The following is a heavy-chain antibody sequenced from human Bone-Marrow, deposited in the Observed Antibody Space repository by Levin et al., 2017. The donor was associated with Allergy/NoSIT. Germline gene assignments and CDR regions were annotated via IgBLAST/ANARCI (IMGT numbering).Heavy chain of an antibody. Sequence: GESLKISCRTSGYTFTAYYIHWVRQAPGQGLEWVGRINPDSGVKNSAQKFRGRVTLTRDTSISTAYMELSNLKSDDTAVYYCATLYQGDFDYWGQGTLVTVSS. V-gene: IGHV1-2*06. CDR3: ATLYQGDFDY. J-gene: IGHJ4*02. CDR2: INPDSGVK. CDR1: GYTFTAYY. D-gene: IGHD2-2*02.